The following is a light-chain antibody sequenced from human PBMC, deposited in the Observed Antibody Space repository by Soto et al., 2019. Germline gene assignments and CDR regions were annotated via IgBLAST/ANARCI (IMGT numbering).Light chain of an antibody. CDR3: QQYNNWPPWT. CDR2: DAS. CDR1: QSVSSY. V-gene: IGKV3-15*01. Sequence: EIVLTQSPATLSLSPGERATLSCRASQSVSSYLAWYQQKPGQAPRLLIYDASTRATGIPARFSGSGSGTEFTLTISRLQSEDFAVYYCQQYNNWPPWTFGQGTKVDIK. J-gene: IGKJ1*01.